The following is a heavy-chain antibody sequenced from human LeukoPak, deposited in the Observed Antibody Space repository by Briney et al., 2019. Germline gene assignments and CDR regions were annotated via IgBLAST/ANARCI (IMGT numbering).Heavy chain of an antibody. CDR3: ARRIRGYSYGYLGY. V-gene: IGHV4-59*01. CDR2: IYYSGST. D-gene: IGHD5-18*01. Sequence: SETLSLTCTVSGGSISSYYWSWLRQPPGKGLEWSGYIYYSGSTNYNPSLKSRVTISVDTSKNQFSLKLSSVTAADTAVYYCARRIRGYSYGYLGYWGQGTLVTVSS. J-gene: IGHJ4*02. CDR1: GGSISSYY.